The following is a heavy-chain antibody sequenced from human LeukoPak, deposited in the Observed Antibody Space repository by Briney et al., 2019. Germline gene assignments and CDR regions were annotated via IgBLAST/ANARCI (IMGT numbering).Heavy chain of an antibody. Sequence: GRSLRLSCAASGFTVSSYAMSWVRQAPGKGLEWVSGVSGSGYSTYYADSVKGRFTISRDNSKSTLYLQMNSLRAEDTAVYYCAKGSSSWPSGAFWFDPWGQGTLVTVSS. V-gene: IGHV3-23*01. D-gene: IGHD6-13*01. CDR1: GFTVSSYA. CDR2: VSGSGYST. J-gene: IGHJ5*02. CDR3: AKGSSSWPSGAFWFDP.